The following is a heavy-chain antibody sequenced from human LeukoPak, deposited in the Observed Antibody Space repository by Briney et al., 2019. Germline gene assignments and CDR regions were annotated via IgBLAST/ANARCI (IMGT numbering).Heavy chain of an antibody. V-gene: IGHV1-2*02. J-gene: IGHJ4*02. CDR3: ARADDYYGSGAPSSGDYFDY. CDR2: INPNSGGT. D-gene: IGHD3-10*01. Sequence: APVKVSCKASGYTFTGYYMHWVRQAPGQGLEWMGWINPNSGGTNYAQKFQGRVTMTRDTSISTAYMELSRLRSDDTAVYYCARADDYYGSGAPSSGDYFDYWGQGTLVTVSS. CDR1: GYTFTGYY.